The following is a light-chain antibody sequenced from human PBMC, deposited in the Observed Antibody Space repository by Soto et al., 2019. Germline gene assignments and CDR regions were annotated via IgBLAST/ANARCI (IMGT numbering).Light chain of an antibody. CDR1: SSDVGGYNY. V-gene: IGLV2-8*01. Sequence: QSALTQPPSASGSPGQSVTISCTGTSSDVGGYNYVSWYQQHPGKAPKLIIYEVTKRPSGVPDRFSGSKSANTASLTVSGLQAEDEADYYCSSYGGSNDDVVFGGGTKVTV. CDR2: EVT. J-gene: IGLJ2*01. CDR3: SSYGGSNDDVV.